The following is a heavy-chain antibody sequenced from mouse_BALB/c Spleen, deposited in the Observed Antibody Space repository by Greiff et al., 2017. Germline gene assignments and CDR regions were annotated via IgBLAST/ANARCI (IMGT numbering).Heavy chain of an antibody. CDR1: GDSITSGY. CDR2: ISYSGST. Sequence: DVKLVESGPSLVKPSQTLSLTCSVTGDSITSGYWNWIRKFPGNKLEYMGYISYSGSTYYNPSLKSRISITRDTSKNQYYLQLNSVTTEDTATYYCARYAAARAPPYYFDYWGQGTTLTVSS. V-gene: IGHV3-8*02. CDR3: ARYAAARAPPYYFDY. D-gene: IGHD3-1*01. J-gene: IGHJ2*01.